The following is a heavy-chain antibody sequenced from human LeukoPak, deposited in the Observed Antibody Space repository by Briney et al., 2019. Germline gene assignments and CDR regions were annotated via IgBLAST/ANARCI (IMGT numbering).Heavy chain of an antibody. Sequence: PGGSLRLSCAASGFTLSDHYMDWVRQAPGKGLEWVSAISGSGDSTYYADSVKGQFTISRDNSKNTLYLQMNSLRAEDTAIYYCAKRGAEVGTTVAPGDYWGQGTLVTVSS. CDR3: AKRGAEVGTTVAPGDY. CDR2: ISGSGDST. D-gene: IGHD1-26*01. J-gene: IGHJ4*02. CDR1: GFTLSDHY. V-gene: IGHV3-23*01.